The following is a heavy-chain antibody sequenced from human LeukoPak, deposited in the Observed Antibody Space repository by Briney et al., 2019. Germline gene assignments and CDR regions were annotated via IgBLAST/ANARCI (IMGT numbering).Heavy chain of an antibody. CDR2: INHSGST. D-gene: IGHD3-22*01. CDR1: GGSFSGYY. V-gene: IGHV4-34*01. Sequence: SETLSLTCAVYGGSFSGYYWSWIRQPPGKGLEWIGEINHSGSTNYNPSLKSRVTISVDTSKNQFSLKLSSVTAADTAVYYCARVYDSSGYSDYWGQGTLVSLSS. J-gene: IGHJ4*02. CDR3: ARVYDSSGYSDY.